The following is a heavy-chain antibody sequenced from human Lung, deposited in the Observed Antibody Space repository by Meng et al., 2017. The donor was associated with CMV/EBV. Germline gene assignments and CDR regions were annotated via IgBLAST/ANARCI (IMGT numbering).Heavy chain of an antibody. CDR1: EFTFRSYA. J-gene: IGHJ4*02. V-gene: IGHV3-23*01. D-gene: IGHD6-13*01. CDR2: ITGSGGST. CDR3: AKAFSASWYREYYDY. Sequence: ESXKIPXSASEFTFRSYAMSWVRQAPGRGLAWVSAITGSGGSTYYADSVKGRFTVSRDNSKNTLYLQMNSLRAEDTAVYYCAKAFSASWYREYYDYWGQGXLVTVSS.